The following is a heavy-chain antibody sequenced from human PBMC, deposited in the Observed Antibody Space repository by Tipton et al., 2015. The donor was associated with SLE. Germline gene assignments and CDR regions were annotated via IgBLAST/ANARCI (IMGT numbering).Heavy chain of an antibody. CDR2: IYYSGST. J-gene: IGHJ3*02. CDR3: ARVAGWIEDAFDI. CDR1: GGSISSGSYY. D-gene: IGHD2-2*03. Sequence: TLSLTCTVSGGSISSGSYYWGWIRQPPGKGLEWIGTIYYSGSTYYNPSLKSRVTISVDTSKNQFSLKLSSVTAADTAVYYCARVAGWIEDAFDIWGQGTMVTVSS. V-gene: IGHV4-39*07.